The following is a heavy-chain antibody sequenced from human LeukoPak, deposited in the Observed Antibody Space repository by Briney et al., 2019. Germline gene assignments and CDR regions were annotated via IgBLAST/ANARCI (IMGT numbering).Heavy chain of an antibody. V-gene: IGHV3-21*01. Sequence: PGGSLRLSCTTSGFTFSSYAMHWVRQAPGKGLEWVSSISSTTSYIYYADSVKGRFTISRDNAKNSLYLKMNRLRAEDTDVYYCAKTSMVMNFDYWGQGTLVTVSS. D-gene: IGHD5-18*01. CDR3: AKTSMVMNFDY. J-gene: IGHJ4*02. CDR2: ISSTTSYI. CDR1: GFTFSSYA.